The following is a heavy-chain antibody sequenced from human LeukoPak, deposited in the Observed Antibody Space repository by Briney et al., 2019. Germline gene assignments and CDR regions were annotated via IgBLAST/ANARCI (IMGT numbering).Heavy chain of an antibody. V-gene: IGHV4-39*07. Sequence: SETLSLTCTVSGASISTIISYWGWIRQTPGKGLEWIGSIYYSGTTYYNPSLESRVTISIDTSKNQFSVKLTSVTAADTAVYYCARYCSGGSCYWAGGYGMDVWGQGTTVTVSS. CDR2: IYYSGTT. J-gene: IGHJ6*02. D-gene: IGHD2-15*01. CDR1: GASISTIISY. CDR3: ARYCSGGSCYWAGGYGMDV.